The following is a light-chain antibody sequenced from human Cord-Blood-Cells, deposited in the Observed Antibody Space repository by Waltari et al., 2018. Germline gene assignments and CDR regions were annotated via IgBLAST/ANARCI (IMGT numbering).Light chain of an antibody. J-gene: IGKJ2*01. CDR1: QSVSRSY. CDR3: QQYGSSPYT. Sequence: IVLTQSPGTLSLSPGERATISCRASQSVSRSYLAWYQQKPGQAPRLLIYGASSRATGIPDRFSGSGSGTDFTLTISRLEPEDFAVYYCQQYGSSPYTFGQGTKLEIK. V-gene: IGKV3-20*01. CDR2: GAS.